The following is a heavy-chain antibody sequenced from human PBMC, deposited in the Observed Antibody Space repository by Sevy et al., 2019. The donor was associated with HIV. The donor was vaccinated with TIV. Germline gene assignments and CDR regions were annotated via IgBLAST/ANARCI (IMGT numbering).Heavy chain of an antibody. CDR1: GFTFSSCD. D-gene: IGHD3-10*01. CDR3: AKPESGSVYNAMDV. CDR2: VSSSGGST. J-gene: IGHJ6*02. V-gene: IGHV3-23*01. Sequence: GEALKISCAASGFTFSSCDMSWVRQAPGKGLEWVSGVSSSGGSTYYSTSVKGRFTIPRDNYKNTLYLQMNSLRAEDTAVYYCAKPESGSVYNAMDVWGQGTTVTVSS.